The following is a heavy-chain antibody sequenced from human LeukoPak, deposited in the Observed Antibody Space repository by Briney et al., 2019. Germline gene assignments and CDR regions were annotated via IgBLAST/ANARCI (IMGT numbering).Heavy chain of an antibody. CDR1: GFTFTSSA. V-gene: IGHV1-58*01. Sequence: ASVKVSCKASGFTFTSSAVQWVRQARGQRLEWIGWVVVGSGDTNSAQKFQERITITRDMSTRTAYMELSSLRSEDTAVYYCGADSMPRGVFSYAFDIWGQGTMVTVSS. J-gene: IGHJ3*02. CDR2: VVVGSGDT. CDR3: GADSMPRGVFSYAFDI. D-gene: IGHD3-10*01.